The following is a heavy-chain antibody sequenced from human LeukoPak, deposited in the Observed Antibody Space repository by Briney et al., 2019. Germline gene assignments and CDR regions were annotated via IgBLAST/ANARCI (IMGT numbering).Heavy chain of an antibody. J-gene: IGHJ6*03. CDR3: ARRAAAVGTYYMDV. CDR1: GGSISSYY. CDR2: IYYSGGT. D-gene: IGHD6-13*01. Sequence: PSETLSLTCTVSGGSISSYYWTWIRRPPGKGLEWIGYIYYSGGTNYNPSLWSRVTMSVDTSKNQFSLKLSSVTAADTAVYYCARRAAAVGTYYMDVWGKGTTVTLSS. V-gene: IGHV4-59*01.